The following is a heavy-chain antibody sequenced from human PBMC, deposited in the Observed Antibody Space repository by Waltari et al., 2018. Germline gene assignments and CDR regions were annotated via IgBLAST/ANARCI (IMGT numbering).Heavy chain of an antibody. CDR1: GFTFNDYG. V-gene: IGHV3-20*04. J-gene: IGHJ4*02. CDR3: VREVFGSGWRESYFFDY. Sequence: EVQLVESGGGMVRPGGSLRLSCAASGFTFNDYGMSWVRQVPGNGLEWVSGINGSGARTSYADAGMGRFTVARDNAMNSLYLEMSSLRAEDTALYYCVREVFGSGWRESYFFDYWGQGTLVTVSS. CDR2: INGSGART. D-gene: IGHD6-19*01.